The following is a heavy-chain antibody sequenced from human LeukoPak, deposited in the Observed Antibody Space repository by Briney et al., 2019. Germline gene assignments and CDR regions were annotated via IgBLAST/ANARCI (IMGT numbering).Heavy chain of an antibody. D-gene: IGHD5-18*01. CDR2: ISAYNGNT. Sequence: ASVKVSCKASGYTFTSYGISWVRQAPGQGLEWMGWISAYNGNTNYAQKLQGRVTMTTDTSTSTAYMELRSLRSDDTAVYYCARAGVTAMADVIPNYYYYMDVWGKGTTVTVSS. CDR3: ARAGVTAMADVIPNYYYYMDV. J-gene: IGHJ6*03. V-gene: IGHV1-18*01. CDR1: GYTFTSYG.